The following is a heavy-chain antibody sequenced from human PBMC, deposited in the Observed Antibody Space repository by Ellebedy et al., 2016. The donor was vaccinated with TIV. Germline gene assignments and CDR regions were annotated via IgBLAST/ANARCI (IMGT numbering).Heavy chain of an antibody. Sequence: SVKVSCXASGGTFSSYAISWVRQAPGQGLEWMGGIIPIFGTANYAQKFQGRVTITADESTSTAYMELSSLRSEDTAVYYCARGPDYGDAFDIWGQGTMVTVSS. CDR2: IIPIFGTA. CDR3: ARGPDYGDAFDI. J-gene: IGHJ3*02. V-gene: IGHV1-69*13. D-gene: IGHD4-17*01. CDR1: GGTFSSYA.